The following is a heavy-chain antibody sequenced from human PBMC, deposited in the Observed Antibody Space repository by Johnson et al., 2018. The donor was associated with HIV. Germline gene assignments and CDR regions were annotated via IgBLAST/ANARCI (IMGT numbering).Heavy chain of an antibody. CDR2: ISYDGSNK. CDR3: ARDRYPRRYFDWLFDAFDI. Sequence: QEQLVESGGGVVQPGRSLRLSCAASGFTFSSYAMHWVRQAPGKGLEWVAVISYDGSNKYYADSVKGRFTISRDNSKNTLYLQMNSLRAEDTAVYYCARDRYPRRYFDWLFDAFDIWGQGTMVTVSS. D-gene: IGHD3-9*01. CDR1: GFTFSSYA. J-gene: IGHJ3*02. V-gene: IGHV3-30*04.